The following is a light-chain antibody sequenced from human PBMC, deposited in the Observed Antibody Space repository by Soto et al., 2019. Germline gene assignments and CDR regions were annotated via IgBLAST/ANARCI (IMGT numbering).Light chain of an antibody. J-gene: IGKJ5*01. V-gene: IGKV3-15*01. CDR3: QQYHNWPPIT. Sequence: EIVMTQSPSTLSVSPGERATLSFRASQSVSSNLAWYQQKPGQAPRLLIYGASTRATGIPARFSGSGSGTEFTLTISSLQSEDFALYYCQQYHNWPPITFGKGTRLEIK. CDR2: GAS. CDR1: QSVSSN.